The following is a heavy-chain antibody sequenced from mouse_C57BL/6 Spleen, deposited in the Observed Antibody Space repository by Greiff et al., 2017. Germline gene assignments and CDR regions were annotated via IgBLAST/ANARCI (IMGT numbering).Heavy chain of an antibody. D-gene: IGHD2-4*01. V-gene: IGHV1-64*01. Sequence: QVQLQQPGAELVKPGASVKLSCKASGYTFTSYWMHWVKQRPGQGLEWIGMIHPNSGSTNYNEKFKSKATLTVDKSSSTAYMQLSSLTSEDSAVYDCARCPDDYDGEFAYWGQGTLVTVSA. CDR2: IHPNSGST. CDR1: GYTFTSYW. CDR3: ARCPDDYDGEFAY. J-gene: IGHJ3*01.